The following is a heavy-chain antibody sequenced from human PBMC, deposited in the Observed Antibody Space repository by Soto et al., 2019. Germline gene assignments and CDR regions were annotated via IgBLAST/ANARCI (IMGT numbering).Heavy chain of an antibody. CDR3: TTVRGYYYYGMDV. CDR1: GFTFSNAW. Sequence: PGGPLRLSCAASGFTFSNAWMNWVRQAPGKGLEWAGRIKSKTDGGTTDYAAPVKGRFTISRDDSKNTLYLQMNSLKTEDTAVYYCTTVRGYYYYGMDVWGQGTTVTVSS. CDR2: IKSKTDGGTT. J-gene: IGHJ6*02. D-gene: IGHD3-10*01. V-gene: IGHV3-15*07.